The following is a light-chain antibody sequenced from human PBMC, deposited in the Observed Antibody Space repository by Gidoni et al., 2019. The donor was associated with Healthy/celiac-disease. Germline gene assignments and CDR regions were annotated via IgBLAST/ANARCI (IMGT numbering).Light chain of an antibody. CDR2: DAS. Sequence: EIVLTKSPATLSLSPGERATLSCRASQSVSSYLAWYQQKPGQAPRLLIYDASNRATGIPARFSGSGSGTDFTLTISSLEPEDFAVYYCQQRSNWPPHFGGGTKVEIK. V-gene: IGKV3-11*01. J-gene: IGKJ4*01. CDR1: QSVSSY. CDR3: QQRSNWPPH.